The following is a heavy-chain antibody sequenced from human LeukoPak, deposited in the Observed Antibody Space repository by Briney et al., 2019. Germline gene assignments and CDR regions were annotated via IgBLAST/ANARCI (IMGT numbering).Heavy chain of an antibody. Sequence: ASVKVSCKASGYTFTSYAMHWVRQAPGQRLEWMGWINAGNGNTKYSQKFQGRVTITTDTSTSTAYMELRSLRSDDTAVYYCAREGYYDFWSGYNPGPFDYWGQGTLVTVSS. CDR1: GYTFTSYA. CDR2: INAGNGNT. V-gene: IGHV1-3*01. D-gene: IGHD3-3*01. J-gene: IGHJ4*02. CDR3: AREGYYDFWSGYNPGPFDY.